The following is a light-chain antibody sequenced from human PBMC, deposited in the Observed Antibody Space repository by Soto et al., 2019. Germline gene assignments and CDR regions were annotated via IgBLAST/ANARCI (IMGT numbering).Light chain of an antibody. Sequence: QSALTPPASVSGSPGQSITIYCSGTSSDAGGSNYVSWYQQYPGKVHKVITYEVSNRPSGVSNSFSGSKSDNTASLTISGLQAEDEADYYFNYATSTGTWVFGVGTKLSFL. CDR3: NYATSTGTWV. CDR2: EVS. CDR1: SSDAGGSNY. J-gene: IGLJ3*02. V-gene: IGLV2-14*01.